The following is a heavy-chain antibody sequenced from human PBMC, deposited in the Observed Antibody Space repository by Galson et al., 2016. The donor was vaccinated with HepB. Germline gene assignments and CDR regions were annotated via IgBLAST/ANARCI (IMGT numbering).Heavy chain of an antibody. CDR3: ARDLSGPDY. Sequence: LRLSCAVSGFTFRNHQMHWLRQVPGKGLVWVSRIEPDGNSPIYADSVKGRFTISRDNAENMLYLQMNSLRAEDTAIYYCARDLSGPDYWGQGTLVTVSS. CDR1: GFTFRNHQ. CDR2: IEPDGNSP. J-gene: IGHJ4*02. V-gene: IGHV3-74*01.